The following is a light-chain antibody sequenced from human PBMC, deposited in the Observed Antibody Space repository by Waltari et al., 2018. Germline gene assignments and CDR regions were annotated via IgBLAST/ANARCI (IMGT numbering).Light chain of an antibody. CDR3: LHHNSYPLT. J-gene: IGKJ4*01. CDR2: AAS. Sequence: DIQMTQSPSSLSASVGDTVTITCRASQDISSYLNWFQQKPGKAPKLLIYAASTLQSGVPSRFSGSRSGTEFTLIISSLQPEDFAAYYCLHHNSYPLTFGGGTKVEIK. CDR1: QDISSY. V-gene: IGKV1-17*01.